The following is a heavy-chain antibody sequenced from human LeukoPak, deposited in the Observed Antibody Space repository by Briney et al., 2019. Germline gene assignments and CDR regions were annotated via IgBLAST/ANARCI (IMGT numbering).Heavy chain of an antibody. J-gene: IGHJ4*02. CDR2: ISGSGGST. D-gene: IGHD2-15*01. Sequence: TGGSLRLSCAASGFTFSSYAMSWVRQAPGKWLEWVSAISGSGGSTYYADSVKGRFTISRDNSKNTLYLQMNSLRAEDTAVYYCASVVVAARGFDYWGQGTLVTVSS. CDR3: ASVVVAARGFDY. V-gene: IGHV3-23*01. CDR1: GFTFSSYA.